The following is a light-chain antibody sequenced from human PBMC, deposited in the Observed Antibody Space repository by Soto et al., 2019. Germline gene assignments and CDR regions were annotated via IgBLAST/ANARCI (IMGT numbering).Light chain of an antibody. V-gene: IGKV3-20*01. Sequence: ELVLAQSPGTLSLSPGESATLSCRASQSVSSSFLAWYQQKPGQAPRLLIYGASSRATGIPDRFSGSGSGTDFTLTISRLEPEDFALYYCQQYETFGQGTKVDIK. J-gene: IGKJ1*01. CDR2: GAS. CDR3: QQYET. CDR1: QSVSSSF.